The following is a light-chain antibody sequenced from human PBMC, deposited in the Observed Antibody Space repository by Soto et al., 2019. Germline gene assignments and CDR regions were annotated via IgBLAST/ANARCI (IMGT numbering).Light chain of an antibody. CDR1: NIGSKS. V-gene: IGLV3-21*04. CDR2: YDS. J-gene: IGLJ2*01. CDR3: QVWDSSSDHPEV. Sequence: SYELTQPPSVSVAPGKTARITCGGNNIGSKSVHWYQQKPGQAPVLVIYYDSDRPSGIPERXSGXNSGNTATLXXSXVEAGDEADYYCQVWDSSSDHPEVFGGGTKVTVL.